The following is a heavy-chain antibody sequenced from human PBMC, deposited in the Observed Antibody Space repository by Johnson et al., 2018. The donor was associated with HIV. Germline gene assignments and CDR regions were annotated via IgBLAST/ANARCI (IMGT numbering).Heavy chain of an antibody. D-gene: IGHD1-26*01. CDR2: ISYDGVNK. CDR1: GFTVSSYA. J-gene: IGHJ3*02. V-gene: IGHV3-30*04. CDR3: ARRSGTWDAFDI. Sequence: QVQLVESGGGLEQPGGSLRVSCAASGFTVSSYAMSWVRQAPGKGLEWVAVISYDGVNKYYADSVKGRFTVSRDNSKNTLYLQMTSLRAEDTALYYCARRSGTWDAFDIWGQGTMVTVSS.